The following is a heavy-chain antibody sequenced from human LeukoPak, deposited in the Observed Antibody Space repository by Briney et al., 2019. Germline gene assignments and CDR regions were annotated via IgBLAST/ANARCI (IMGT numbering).Heavy chain of an antibody. Sequence: GRSLRLSCAASGFTFSSYGTHCVRQAPGKGLEWVAAISYDGSNKYYAESVKGRFTITRDNSKNALYMQMNSLRAEDTAVYYCAKDLGYCSGGSFYSVGYYYGMNVWCKETTVIVSS. V-gene: IGHV3-30*18. D-gene: IGHD2-15*01. CDR3: AKDLGYCSGGSFYSVGYYYGMNV. CDR1: GFTFSSYG. CDR2: ISYDGSNK. J-gene: IGHJ6*04.